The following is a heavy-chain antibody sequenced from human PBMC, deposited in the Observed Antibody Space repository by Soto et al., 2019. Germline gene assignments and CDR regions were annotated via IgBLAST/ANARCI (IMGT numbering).Heavy chain of an antibody. J-gene: IGHJ4*02. D-gene: IGHD5-12*01. Sequence: QITLKESGPPLVRPPQTLTLTCTFSGFSLTSGVGVGWIRQPPGKALEWLALIYWDDDKRYSPSLKTRLTIAQDTSKNQVVLTMTNVAPVDTATYFSAHIDPEIVTVGALGGFAYWGQGTLFTASA. CDR3: AHIDPEIVTVGALGGFAY. V-gene: IGHV2-5*02. CDR1: GFSLTSGVG. CDR2: IYWDDDK.